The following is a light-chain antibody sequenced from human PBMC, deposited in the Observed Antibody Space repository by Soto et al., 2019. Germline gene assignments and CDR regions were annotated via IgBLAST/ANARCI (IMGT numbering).Light chain of an antibody. CDR1: QSVGGS. J-gene: IGKJ1*01. CDR2: GAS. V-gene: IGKV3-20*01. CDR3: QQDGRSPRT. Sequence: ETGLTQYPGTLSLCTGERATLSCRASQSVGGSLAWYQQRPGQAPRLLIYGASTRASGIPERFSGSGSGTDFTLTISRLAPEDFAVYYCQQDGRSPRTLGQGTKVDIK.